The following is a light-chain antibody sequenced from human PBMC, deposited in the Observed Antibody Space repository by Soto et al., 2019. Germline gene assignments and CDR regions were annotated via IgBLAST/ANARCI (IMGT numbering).Light chain of an antibody. CDR2: DAS. V-gene: IGKV1-33*01. Sequence: DIQMTQSPSSLSASVGDRVTITCQASQDISNYLNWYQQKPGKAPKLLIYDASNLETGVPSRFSGSGYGTDFTFTISSLQPEDIATYYCQQYDNLPLTVGGGTKVEIK. CDR1: QDISNY. CDR3: QQYDNLPLT. J-gene: IGKJ4*02.